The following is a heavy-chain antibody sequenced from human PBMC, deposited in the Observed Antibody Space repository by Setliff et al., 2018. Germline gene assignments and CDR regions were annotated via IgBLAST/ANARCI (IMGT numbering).Heavy chain of an antibody. CDR2: ISSDGSRT. V-gene: IGHV3-64*02. J-gene: IGHJ4*02. CDR1: GLSFSTSA. CDR3: AKGGTHESDY. Sequence: PGGSLRLSCAASGLSFSTSAMHWVRQAPGKELEYVSAISSDGSRTYYGDSVKGGFTISRDNSKNSLYLQMNSPRVEDTAVYYCAKGGTHESDYWGQGTLVTVSS. D-gene: IGHD3-16*01.